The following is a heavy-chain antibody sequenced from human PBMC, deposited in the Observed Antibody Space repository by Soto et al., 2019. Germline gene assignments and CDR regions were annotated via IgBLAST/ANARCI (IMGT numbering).Heavy chain of an antibody. CDR3: ARKGWPDVFDI. V-gene: IGHV4-30-4*01. CDR2: IYYSGST. J-gene: IGHJ3*02. Sequence: QVQLQESGPGLVKPSQTLSLTCTVSGGSISSGDYYWSWIRQPPGKGLEWIGYIYYSGSTYYKSSLKSRVIISTDTSKNQFSLKLSSVTAADTAVYYCARKGWPDVFDIWGQGAMVTVSS. CDR1: GGSISSGDYY.